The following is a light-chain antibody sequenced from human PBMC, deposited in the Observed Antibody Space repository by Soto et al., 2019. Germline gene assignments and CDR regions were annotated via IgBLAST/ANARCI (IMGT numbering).Light chain of an antibody. CDR3: QQYNKWPWT. V-gene: IGKV3-15*01. Sequence: EIVMTQSPATLSVSPGERATLSCRASQSVSSNLAWYQQKPGQAPRLLIYGASTRATGIPARFSGSGSGTEFTLTISSLQSEHFVVYYCQQYNKWPWTFGQGTTAEIK. J-gene: IGKJ1*01. CDR1: QSVSSN. CDR2: GAS.